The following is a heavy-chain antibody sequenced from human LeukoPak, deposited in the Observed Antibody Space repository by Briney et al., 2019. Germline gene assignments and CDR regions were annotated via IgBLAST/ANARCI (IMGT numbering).Heavy chain of an antibody. Sequence: GASVKVSCKVSGYTFTSYGISWVRQAPGQGLEWMGWISAYNGNTKYAQKLQGRVTMTTDTSTSTAYMELRSLRSDDTAVYYCARRPARKLNWFGPWGQGTLVTVSS. CDR3: ARRPARKLNWFGP. CDR2: ISAYNGNT. CDR1: GYTFTSYG. V-gene: IGHV1-18*01. D-gene: IGHD2-15*01. J-gene: IGHJ5*02.